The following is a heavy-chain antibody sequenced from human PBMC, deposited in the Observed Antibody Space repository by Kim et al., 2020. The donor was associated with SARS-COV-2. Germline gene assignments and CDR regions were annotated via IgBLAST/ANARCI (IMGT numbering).Heavy chain of an antibody. D-gene: IGHD1-26*01. V-gene: IGHV4-39*01. CDR3: ARHGGGVGAHNWFDP. J-gene: IGHJ5*02. Sequence: PAHENRVTISVDASMNQFSRKLSSVTAADTAVYYCARHGGGVGAHNWFDPWGQGTLVTVSS.